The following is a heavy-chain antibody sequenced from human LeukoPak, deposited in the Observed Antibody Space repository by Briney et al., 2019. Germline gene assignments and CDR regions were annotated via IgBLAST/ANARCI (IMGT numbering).Heavy chain of an antibody. J-gene: IGHJ4*02. V-gene: IGHV1-69*06. Sequence: ASVKVSCKTSGGTFSSHVISWVRRAPGQGLEWMGGIIPIFGTANYAQKFQGRVTITADKFTNKVYMELSSLRSDDTAIYFCARVNGYCSSISCFLDYWGQGTLVTVSS. CDR2: IIPIFGTA. CDR3: ARVNGYCSSISCFLDY. CDR1: GGTFSSHV. D-gene: IGHD2-2*01.